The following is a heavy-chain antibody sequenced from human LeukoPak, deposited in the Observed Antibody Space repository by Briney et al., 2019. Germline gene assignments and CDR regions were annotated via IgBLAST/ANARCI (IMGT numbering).Heavy chain of an antibody. J-gene: IGHJ4*02. D-gene: IGHD5-24*01. CDR3: LAQYYFDY. CDR2: IISKSDGGTT. Sequence: GGSLRLSCAASGFSVSDAYMSWVRQTPGERLEWIGRIISKSDGGTTDYAAPVKDRFIISRDDSKGTLYLQLNSLRTDDTAVYYCLAQYYFDYWGRGTLVTVSS. CDR1: GFSVSDAY. V-gene: IGHV3-15*01.